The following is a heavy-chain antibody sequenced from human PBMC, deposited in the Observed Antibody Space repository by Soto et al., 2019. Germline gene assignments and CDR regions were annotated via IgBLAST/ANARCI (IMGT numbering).Heavy chain of an antibody. CDR2: IYHSGST. D-gene: IGHD4-17*01. CDR1: GGSISSSNW. CDR3: ARVSPPNYGDWNYFDY. J-gene: IGHJ4*02. V-gene: IGHV4-4*02. Sequence: QVQLPESGPGLVKTSGTLSLTCAVSGGSISSSNWWSWVRQPPGKGLEWIGEIYHSGSTNYNPSLKSRVTISVDKFKNQFSLKLSSVTAADTAVYYCARVSPPNYGDWNYFDYWGQGTLVTVSS.